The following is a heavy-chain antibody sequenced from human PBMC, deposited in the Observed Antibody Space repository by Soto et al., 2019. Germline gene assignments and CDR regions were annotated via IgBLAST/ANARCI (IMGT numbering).Heavy chain of an antibody. J-gene: IGHJ3*02. D-gene: IGHD3-3*01. CDR2: IWYDGSNK. CDR3: ARDYDFWSGYYDRGDAFDI. Sequence: QVQLVESGGGVVQPGRSLRLSCAASGFTFSSYGMHWVRQAPGKGLEWVAVIWYDGSNKYYADSVKGRFTISRDNSKNTLYLQMNSLRAEDTAVYYCARDYDFWSGYYDRGDAFDIWGQGTMVTVSS. CDR1: GFTFSSYG. V-gene: IGHV3-33*01.